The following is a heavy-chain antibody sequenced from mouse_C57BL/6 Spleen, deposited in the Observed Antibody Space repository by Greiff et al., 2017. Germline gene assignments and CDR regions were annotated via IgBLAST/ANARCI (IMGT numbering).Heavy chain of an antibody. D-gene: IGHD1-1*02. V-gene: IGHV3-6*01. CDR2: ISYDGSN. J-gene: IGHJ1*03. Sequence: EVQLQQSGPGLVKPSQSLSLTCSVTGYSITSGYYWNWIRQFPGNKLEWMGYISYDGSNNYNPSLKNRISITRDTSKNQFFLKLNSVTTEDTATYYCARAGDFDVWGTGTTVTVSS. CDR1: GYSITSGYY. CDR3: ARAGDFDV.